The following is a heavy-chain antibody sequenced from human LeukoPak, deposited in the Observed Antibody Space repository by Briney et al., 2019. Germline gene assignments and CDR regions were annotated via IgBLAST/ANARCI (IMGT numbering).Heavy chain of an antibody. J-gene: IGHJ6*03. CDR1: GGSISSSSYY. CDR3: ARDWIYCSSTSCYDYYYCYMDV. D-gene: IGHD2-2*01. Sequence: SETLSLTCTVSGGSISSSSYYWGWIRQPPGKGLERIGRIYTSGSTNYNPSLKSRVTISVDTSKNQFSLKLSSVTAADTAVYYCARDWIYCSSTSCYDYYYCYMDVWGKGTTVTVSS. V-gene: IGHV4-39*07. CDR2: IYTSGST.